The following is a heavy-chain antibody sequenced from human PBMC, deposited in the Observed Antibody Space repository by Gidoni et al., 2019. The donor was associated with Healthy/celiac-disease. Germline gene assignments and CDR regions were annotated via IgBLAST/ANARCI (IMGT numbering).Heavy chain of an antibody. CDR1: GFTFSSYA. V-gene: IGHV3-23*01. J-gene: IGHJ6*02. Sequence: EVQLLESGGGLVQPGGSLRLSCAASGFTFSSYAMSWVRQAPGKGLEWVSAISGSGGRTYYADSVKGRFTISRDNSKNTLYLQMNSLRAEDTAVYYCAKGGLGGGWPDSYYYYGMDVWGQGTTVTVSS. D-gene: IGHD6-19*01. CDR3: AKGGLGGGWPDSYYYYGMDV. CDR2: ISGSGGRT.